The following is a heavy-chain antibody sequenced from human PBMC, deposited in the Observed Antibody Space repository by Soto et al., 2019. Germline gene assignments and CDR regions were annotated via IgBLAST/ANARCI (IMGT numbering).Heavy chain of an antibody. Sequence: GGSLRLSCAASGFTFSSYAMHWVRQAPGKGLEWVAVISYDGSNKYYADSVKGRFTISRDNSKNTLYLQMNSLRAEDTAVYYCARVIVDIVATIPRSYYYYYYGMDVWGQGTTVTVSS. CDR1: GFTFSSYA. J-gene: IGHJ6*02. D-gene: IGHD5-12*01. V-gene: IGHV3-30-3*01. CDR2: ISYDGSNK. CDR3: ARVIVDIVATIPRSYYYYYYGMDV.